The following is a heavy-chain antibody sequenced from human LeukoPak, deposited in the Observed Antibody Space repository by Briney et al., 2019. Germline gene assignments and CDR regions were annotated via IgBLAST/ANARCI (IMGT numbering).Heavy chain of an antibody. Sequence: PGGHLRLSCAASGFTFSSYAMTWVRQAPGQGLEWVSSMSSGGSYIYYADSVRGRFSISRDNAKNSLYLQMNRLKAEYTAVYYCARDRPTGASRVFVVQWGQGTLVTVSS. CDR1: GFTFSSYA. D-gene: IGHD3-3*01. CDR3: ARDRPTGASRVFVVQ. J-gene: IGHJ4*02. CDR2: MSSGGSYI. V-gene: IGHV3-21*01.